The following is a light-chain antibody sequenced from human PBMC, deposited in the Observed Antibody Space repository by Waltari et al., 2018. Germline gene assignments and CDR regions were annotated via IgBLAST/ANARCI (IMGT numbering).Light chain of an antibody. Sequence: EIVLTQSPATLSLSLGEGAPPSCRASQSVSSYLAWYQQKPGQAPRLLIYDASNRATGIPARFSGSGAGTDFTLTISSLEPEDFAVYYCQQRSNWLTFGGGTKVEIK. CDR2: DAS. CDR3: QQRSNWLT. V-gene: IGKV3-11*01. CDR1: QSVSSY. J-gene: IGKJ4*01.